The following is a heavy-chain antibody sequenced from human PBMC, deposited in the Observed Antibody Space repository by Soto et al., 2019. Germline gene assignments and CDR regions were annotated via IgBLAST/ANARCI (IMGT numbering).Heavy chain of an antibody. Sequence: GGSLRLSCAASGFTFNNYAMSWVRPAPGKGLEWASAISGNGSSTYYADSVRGRFTISRDNSENTLFLQMNRLSADDTAVYYCTRDAISMVRGTDNWFDPWGQGTLVTVSS. CDR2: ISGNGSST. CDR1: GFTFNNYA. V-gene: IGHV3-23*01. J-gene: IGHJ5*02. CDR3: TRDAISMVRGTDNWFDP. D-gene: IGHD3-10*01.